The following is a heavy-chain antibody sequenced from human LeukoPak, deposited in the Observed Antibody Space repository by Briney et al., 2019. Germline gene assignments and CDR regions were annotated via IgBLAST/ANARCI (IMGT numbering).Heavy chain of an antibody. CDR3: ARDLRGDSFDI. J-gene: IGHJ3*02. CDR2: XXPNSRGT. CDR1: GYTFTXXX. Sequence: ASVRVSCKASGYTFTXXXXXXXXXAPGXGLXRMGWXXPNSRGTXXXXXFXGRVTXXXXXSISXAYMELRRLTSDDTAVYYCARDLRGDSFDIWGQGTMVTVSS. V-gene: IGHV1-2*02.